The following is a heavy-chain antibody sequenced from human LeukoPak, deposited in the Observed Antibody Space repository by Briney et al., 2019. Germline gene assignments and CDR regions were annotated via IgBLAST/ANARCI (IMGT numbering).Heavy chain of an antibody. D-gene: IGHD6-13*01. V-gene: IGHV4-59*01. Sequence: SETLSLTCTVSGASISGWYWSWIRQPPGKGLEWIGYVYGSGYTNYNPSLKSRVTMSIDTSKNHFSLKLSSVTAADTAVYYCAVSIAAAGTAFDIWGQGTMVTVSS. CDR1: GASISGWY. CDR3: AVSIAAAGTAFDI. CDR2: VYGSGYT. J-gene: IGHJ3*02.